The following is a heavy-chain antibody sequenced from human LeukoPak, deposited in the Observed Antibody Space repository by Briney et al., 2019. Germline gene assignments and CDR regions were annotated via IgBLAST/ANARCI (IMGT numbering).Heavy chain of an antibody. CDR3: ARLRVAGPRQVFDAFDI. V-gene: IGHV5-51*01. D-gene: IGHD6-19*01. J-gene: IGHJ3*02. Sequence: HGESLKISCKGSGYSFTSYWIGWARQMPGKGLEWMGIIYPGDSDTRYSPSFQGQVTISADKSISTAYLQWSSLKASDTAMYYCARLRVAGPRQVFDAFDIWGQGTMVTVSS. CDR2: IYPGDSDT. CDR1: GYSFTSYW.